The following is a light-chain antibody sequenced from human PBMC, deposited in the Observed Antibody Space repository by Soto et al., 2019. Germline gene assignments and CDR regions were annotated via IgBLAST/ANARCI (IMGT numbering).Light chain of an antibody. CDR3: SSSAGIYHYLV. V-gene: IGLV2-8*01. J-gene: IGLJ3*02. CDR1: SSDIGGYNS. Sequence: QSALTQPPSASGSPGQSVTISCTGTSSDIGGYNSVSWYQQHPGKAPRLMIYEVNKRPSGVPDRFSGSKSGYTASLTVSGLQTEDGAFYYCSSSAGIYHYLVFGGGTKLTVL. CDR2: EVN.